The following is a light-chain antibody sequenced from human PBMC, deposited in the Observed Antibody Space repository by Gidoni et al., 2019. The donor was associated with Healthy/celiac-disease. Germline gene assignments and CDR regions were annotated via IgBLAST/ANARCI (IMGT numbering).Light chain of an antibody. CDR3: SSYTSSSTS. Sequence: QSALTQPASVSGSPGQSITISCTGTSSDVGGYNDFSWYQQHPGKAPKLMIYDVSNRPAGVSNRFSGSKSGNTASLTISGLQAEDEADYYCSSYTSSSTSFGGGTKLPVL. CDR1: SSDVGGYND. J-gene: IGLJ2*01. V-gene: IGLV2-14*03. CDR2: DVS.